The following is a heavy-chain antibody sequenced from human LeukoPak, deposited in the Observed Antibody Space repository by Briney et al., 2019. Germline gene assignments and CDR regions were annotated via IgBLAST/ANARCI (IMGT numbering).Heavy chain of an antibody. J-gene: IGHJ4*02. CDR1: GGSNSSYY. CDR2: IYYSGST. V-gene: IGHV4-59*01. CDR3: ARDNRRIFFDY. D-gene: IGHD2-15*01. Sequence: SETLSLTCTVSGGSNSSYYWSWIRQPPGKGLEWIGYIYYSGSTNYNPSLKSRVTISVDTSKNQFSLKLSSVTAADTAVYYCARDNRRIFFDYWGQGTLVTVSS.